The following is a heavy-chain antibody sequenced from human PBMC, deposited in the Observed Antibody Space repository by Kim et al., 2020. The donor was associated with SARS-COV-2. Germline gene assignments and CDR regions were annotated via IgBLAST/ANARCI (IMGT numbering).Heavy chain of an antibody. D-gene: IGHD5-18*01. V-gene: IGHV4-34*01. J-gene: IGHJ4*02. Sequence: NYSPSPRSQVTIAVDPSRNQFSLKRSSVTAADTAVYYCARGGGYSYGAIDYWGQGTLVTVSS. CDR3: ARGGGYSYGAIDY.